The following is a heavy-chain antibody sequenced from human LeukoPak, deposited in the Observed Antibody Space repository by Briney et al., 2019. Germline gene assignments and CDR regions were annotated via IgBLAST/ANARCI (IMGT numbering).Heavy chain of an antibody. J-gene: IGHJ4*02. V-gene: IGHV4-4*07. CDR3: ARESKDYVWGSYRYSPFDY. D-gene: IGHD3-16*02. CDR1: GGSISSYY. Sequence: PSETLCLTCTVSGGSISSYYWSWIRQPAGKGLEWIGRIYTSGSTNYNPSLKSRVTMSVDTSKNQFSLKLSSVTAADTAVYYCARESKDYVWGSYRYSPFDYWGQGTLVTVSS. CDR2: IYTSGST.